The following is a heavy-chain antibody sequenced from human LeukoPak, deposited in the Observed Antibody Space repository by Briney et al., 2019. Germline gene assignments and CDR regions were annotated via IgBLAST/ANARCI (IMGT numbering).Heavy chain of an antibody. CDR1: GGSISSYY. CDR3: ARGSQRYYGDYLRDFDY. CDR2: IYYSGGT. V-gene: IGHV4-59*01. J-gene: IGHJ4*02. Sequence: SETLSLTCTVSGGSISSYYWSWIRQPPGKGLEWIGYIYYSGGTNYNPSLKSRVTISVDTSKNQFSLKLSSVTAADTAVYYCARGSQRYYGDYLRDFDYWGQGTLVTVSS. D-gene: IGHD4-17*01.